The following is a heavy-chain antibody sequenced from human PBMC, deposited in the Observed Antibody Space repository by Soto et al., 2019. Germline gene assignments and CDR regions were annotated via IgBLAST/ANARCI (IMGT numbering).Heavy chain of an antibody. CDR1: GVSISRSNW. J-gene: IGHJ5*02. CDR2: LYPSGGT. V-gene: IGHV4-4*02. CDR3: ARCLHCSNGGXFDP. D-gene: IGHD2-8*01. Sequence: PSETLSLTCSVSGVSISRSNWWTWVRQAPGKGLEWIGELYPSGGTTYNPSLQNRVTISVDHSKNHLSLTLTSVTAADTAVYYCARCLHCSNGGXFDPWGQGALVTVSS.